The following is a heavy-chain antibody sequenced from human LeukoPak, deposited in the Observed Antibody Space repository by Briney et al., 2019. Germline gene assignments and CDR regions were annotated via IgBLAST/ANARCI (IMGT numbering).Heavy chain of an antibody. CDR1: GYTFAAHH. CDR2: ILPDGRDT. Sequence: SVKVSCKASGYTFAAHHIHWVRQAPGQGLEWMGWILPDGRDTKYSQKFQDRMTLTTDTSTNTAYMELNSLIPDDTAVYYCSGRYGPGPVWGQGTLISASP. CDR3: SGRYGPGPV. V-gene: IGHV1-2*02. J-gene: IGHJ4*02. D-gene: IGHD3-10*01.